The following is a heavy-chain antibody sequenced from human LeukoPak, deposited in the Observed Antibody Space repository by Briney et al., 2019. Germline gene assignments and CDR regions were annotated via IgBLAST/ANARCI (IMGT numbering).Heavy chain of an antibody. J-gene: IGHJ6*03. CDR1: GFTVSSNY. CDR3: ARGLHRYDFWSGYYLMDYMDV. D-gene: IGHD3-3*01. V-gene: IGHV3-66*01. Sequence: GGSLRLSCAASGFTVSSNYMSWVRQAPGKGLEWVSVIYSGGSTYYADSVKGRFTISRDNSKNTLYLQMNSLRAEDTAVYYCARGLHRYDFWSGYYLMDYMDVWGKGTTVTVSS. CDR2: IYSGGST.